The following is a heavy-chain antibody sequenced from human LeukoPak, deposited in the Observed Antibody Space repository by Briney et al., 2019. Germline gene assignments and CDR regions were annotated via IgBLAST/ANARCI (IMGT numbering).Heavy chain of an antibody. J-gene: IGHJ5*02. V-gene: IGHV3-48*01. CDR1: GFTFSSYS. Sequence: GGSLTLSCAAYGFTFSSYSMNWVRQAPGKGLEWVSYISLTSVNIDYADSVKVRFTISRDDAKKSLYLQMNSLIAEATDVYYCARRGTWGQGTLVTVSS. CDR2: ISLTSVNI. CDR3: ARRGT.